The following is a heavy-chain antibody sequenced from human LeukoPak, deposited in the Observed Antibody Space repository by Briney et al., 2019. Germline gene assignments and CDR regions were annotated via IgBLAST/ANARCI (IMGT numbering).Heavy chain of an antibody. V-gene: IGHV1-18*01. Sequence: GASVTVSCKSSGYTFTSYGISWVRQAPRQPPEWMGWISAYNGNTNHAQKLQRRLNMTTDTSTSTAYMELTSLTSEDTAVHYCARVCDSSGYGWFDPWGQGTLVTVPS. CDR3: ARVCDSSGYGWFDP. CDR2: ISAYNGNT. D-gene: IGHD3-22*01. CDR1: GYTFTSYG. J-gene: IGHJ5*02.